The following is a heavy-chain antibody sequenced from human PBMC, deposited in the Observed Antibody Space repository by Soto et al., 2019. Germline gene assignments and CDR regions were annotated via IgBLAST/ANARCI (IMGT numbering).Heavy chain of an antibody. Sequence: QVQLVESGGGVVQPGRSLRLSCAASGFSFSSFGIHWVRQAPGKGLEWVAITSYHGTDKYYADSVKGRFTISRDNSKNTLYLQMNSLRAEDTAVYYCAKSGVRGITGTYFDYWGQGTLVTVSS. J-gene: IGHJ4*02. CDR2: TSYHGTDK. V-gene: IGHV3-30*18. D-gene: IGHD1-20*01. CDR3: AKSGVRGITGTYFDY. CDR1: GFSFSSFG.